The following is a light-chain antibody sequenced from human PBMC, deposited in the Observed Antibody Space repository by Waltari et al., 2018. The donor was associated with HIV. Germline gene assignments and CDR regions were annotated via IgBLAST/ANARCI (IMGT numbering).Light chain of an antibody. V-gene: IGKV4-1*01. Sequence: DIVMTQSPDSLAVSLGERATINCKSSTSVLYSSNNKNYLAWYQQKPGQPPKLLIYWASTRESGVPDRFSGSWSGTDFTLTISSLQAEDVAVYYCQQYYSTSYTFGQGTKLEIK. CDR2: WAS. CDR3: QQYYSTSYT. CDR1: TSVLYSSNNKNY. J-gene: IGKJ2*01.